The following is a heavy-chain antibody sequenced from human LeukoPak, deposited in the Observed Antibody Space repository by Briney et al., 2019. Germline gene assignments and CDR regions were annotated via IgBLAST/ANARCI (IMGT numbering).Heavy chain of an antibody. J-gene: IGHJ4*02. CDR3: ARESDYDRRQTLFDY. V-gene: IGHV4-59*12. D-gene: IGHD3-22*01. CDR1: SGSISSYY. Sequence: SETLSLTCTVSSGSISSYYWSWIRQPPGKGLEWIGYIYYSGSTNYNPSLKSRVTISVDTSKNQFSLKLSSVTAADTAVCYCARESDYDRRQTLFDYWGQGTLVTVSS. CDR2: IYYSGST.